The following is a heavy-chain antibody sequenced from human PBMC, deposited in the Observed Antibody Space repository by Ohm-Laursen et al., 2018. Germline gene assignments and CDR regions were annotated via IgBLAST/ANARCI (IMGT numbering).Heavy chain of an antibody. J-gene: IGHJ6*02. CDR3: ARARPPTYYYGTDV. D-gene: IGHD6-6*01. V-gene: IGHV3-23*01. CDR2: ISGSGGST. CDR1: GFTFSSYA. Sequence: SLRLSCSASGFTFSSYAMSWVRQAPGKGLEWVSSISGSGGSTYYADSVKGRFTISRDNSKNTLYLQMNSLRAEDTAVYYCARARPPTYYYGTDVWGQGTTVTVSS.